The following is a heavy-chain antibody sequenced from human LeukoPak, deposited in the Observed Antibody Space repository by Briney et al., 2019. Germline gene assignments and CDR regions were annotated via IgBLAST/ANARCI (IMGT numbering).Heavy chain of an antibody. V-gene: IGHV1-69*13. CDR1: GGTFSTFA. J-gene: IGHJ5*02. D-gene: IGHD1-26*01. CDR3: ATIGIVGAARNWFDP. CDR2: IIPIFGTA. Sequence: SVKVSCKASGGTFSTFAISWVRQAPGQGLEWMGGIIPIFGTANYAQKFQGRVTITADESTSTAYMELSSLRSEDTAVYYCATIGIVGAARNWFDPWGQGTLVTVSS.